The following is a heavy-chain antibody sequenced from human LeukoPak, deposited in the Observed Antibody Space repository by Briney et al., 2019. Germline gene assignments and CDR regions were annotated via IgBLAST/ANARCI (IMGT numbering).Heavy chain of an antibody. CDR3: ARHKEDFHDSSGPNFWYFDL. Sequence: SETLSLNCTVSGDSIKSDSYYWGWIRQPPGKGLEWIGTIYYSGTTYYNPSLKSRVTISVDTSKNQFSVKLSSVTAADTALYYCARHKEDFHDSSGPNFWYFDLWGRGTLVTVSS. D-gene: IGHD3-22*01. V-gene: IGHV4-39*01. CDR1: GDSIKSDSYY. CDR2: IYYSGTT. J-gene: IGHJ2*01.